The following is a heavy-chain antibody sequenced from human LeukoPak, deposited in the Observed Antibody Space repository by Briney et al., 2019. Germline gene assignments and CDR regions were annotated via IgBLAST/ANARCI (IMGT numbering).Heavy chain of an antibody. CDR2: ISSTSSTI. CDR3: GRDPPPGMDF. Sequence: GGSLRLSCAASGFTFANYNFNWVRQAPGKGLEWVSYISSTSSTIYYADSMKGRFTISRDNAKNSLYLQMNSLRAEDTAVYYGGRDPPPGMDFGAKGTTVPVPS. V-gene: IGHV3-48*01. J-gene: IGHJ6*04. CDR1: GFTFANYN.